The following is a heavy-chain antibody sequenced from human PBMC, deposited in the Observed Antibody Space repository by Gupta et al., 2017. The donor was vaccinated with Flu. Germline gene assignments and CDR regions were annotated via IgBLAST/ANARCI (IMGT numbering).Heavy chain of an antibody. CDR3: TTAYNWNDPNDAFDI. CDR2: IKSKTDGGTT. V-gene: IGHV3-15*01. Sequence: EVQLVESGGGLVKPGGSLSLSCAASGLTFGNAWMSWVSRAPGKGLEWVGRIKSKTDGGTTDYAAPVKGRFTISRDDSKNTLYLQMNSLKTEDTAVYYCTTAYNWNDPNDAFDIWGQGTMVTVSS. CDR1: GLTFGNAW. J-gene: IGHJ3*02. D-gene: IGHD1-20*01.